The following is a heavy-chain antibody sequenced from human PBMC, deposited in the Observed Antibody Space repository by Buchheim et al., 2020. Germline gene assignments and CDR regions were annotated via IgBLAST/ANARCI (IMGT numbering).Heavy chain of an antibody. CDR3: VGGSGSLDTRGYYITSYFDH. V-gene: IGHV4-34*02. CDR1: GGSFGAYD. CDR2: VNHVGAT. J-gene: IGHJ4*02. D-gene: IGHD3-22*01. Sequence: QVQLEQWGAGLLKPSETLSLTCVVTGGSFGAYDWAWIRQSPEKGLEWIGEVNHVGATNYNPSLHSRVTMSLDTSQNQSSLHLNSVTAADTAVYYCVGGSGSLDTRGYYITSYFDHWGQGTL.